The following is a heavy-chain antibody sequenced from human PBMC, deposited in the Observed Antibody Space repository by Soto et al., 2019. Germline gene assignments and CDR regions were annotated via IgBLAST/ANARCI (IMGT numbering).Heavy chain of an antibody. CDR3: PTHGTYDTSAHYYFFDT. V-gene: IGHV3-30*03. J-gene: IGHJ4*02. CDR1: GFTFSSYG. D-gene: IGHD3-22*01. CDR2: ISSDGSNK. Sequence: GGSLRLSCTASGFTFSSYGLHWVRQAPGEGLEWVTVISSDGSNKYYIDSVKGRFTISRDNSKNTLYLHMNSLRVEDTAVYYCPTHGTYDTSAHYYFFDTWGQGTLVTVSS.